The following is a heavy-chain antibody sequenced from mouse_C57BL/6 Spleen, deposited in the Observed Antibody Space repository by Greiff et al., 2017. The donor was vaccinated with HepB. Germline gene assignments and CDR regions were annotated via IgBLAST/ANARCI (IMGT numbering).Heavy chain of an antibody. V-gene: IGHV14-4*01. CDR3: TTVGYGSSYMYFDV. Sequence: VHVKQSGAELVRPGASVKLSCTASGFNIKDDYMHWVKQRPEQGLEWIGWIDPENGDTEYASKFQGKATITADTSSNTAYLQLSSLTSEDTAVYYCTTVGYGSSYMYFDVGGTGTTVTVSS. J-gene: IGHJ1*03. CDR1: GFNIKDDY. CDR2: IDPENGDT. D-gene: IGHD1-1*01.